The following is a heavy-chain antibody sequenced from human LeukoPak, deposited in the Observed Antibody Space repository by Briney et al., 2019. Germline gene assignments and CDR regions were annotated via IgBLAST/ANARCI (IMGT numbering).Heavy chain of an antibody. CDR2: IYPGDSDT. CDR1: GYRFTSCW. V-gene: IGHV5-51*01. J-gene: IGHJ4*02. D-gene: IGHD5-24*01. Sequence: GESLKISFKGSGYRFTSCWIGWVRPMPGKGLEWMGIIYPGDSDTKCSPSFQGQVTISADKSISTAYLQWSSLKASDTAMYYCARVAERWLQLPLDYWGQGTLVTVSS. CDR3: ARVAERWLQLPLDY.